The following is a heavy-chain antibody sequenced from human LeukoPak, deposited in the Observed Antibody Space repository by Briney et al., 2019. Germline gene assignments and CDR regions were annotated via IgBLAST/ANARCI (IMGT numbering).Heavy chain of an antibody. CDR1: GFIFDDYA. CDR2: ISWNSGSI. V-gene: IGHV3-9*01. D-gene: IGHD1-26*01. Sequence: GGSLRLSCAASGFIFDDYAMQWVRHAPGKGVEWGSGISWNSGSIGYADSVKGRFTISRDNAKNSLYPKMNSLRAEDTALYYCAIGGSYYETGDYWGQGTLVTVSS. J-gene: IGHJ4*02. CDR3: AIGGSYYETGDY.